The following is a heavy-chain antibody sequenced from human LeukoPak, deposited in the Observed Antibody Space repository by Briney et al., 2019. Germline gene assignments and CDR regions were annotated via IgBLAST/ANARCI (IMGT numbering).Heavy chain of an antibody. CDR2: ITYNGDAM. V-gene: IGHV3-11*01. CDR3: ARTRPRYYYGSGSYYNN. J-gene: IGHJ4*02. D-gene: IGHD3-10*01. CDR1: GFALSDFY. Sequence: GGSLRLSCAASGFALSDFYMSWIRQAPGKGLEWISYITYNGDAMYYADSLKGRFTISRDNAKNSLYLQMNSLRAEDTAVYYCARTRPRYYYGSGSYYNNWGQGTLVTVSS.